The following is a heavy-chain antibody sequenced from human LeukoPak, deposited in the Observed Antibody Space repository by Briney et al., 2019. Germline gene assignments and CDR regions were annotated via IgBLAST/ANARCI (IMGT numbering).Heavy chain of an antibody. CDR3: ARDADCSSTSCYGPKPYYYYYYMDV. V-gene: IGHV1-69*06. Sequence: SVKVSCKASGYTFTGYYMHWVRQAPGQGLEWMGGIIPIFGTANYAQKFQGRVTITADKSTSTAYMELSSLRSEDTAVYYCARDADCSSTSCYGPKPYYYYYYMDVWGKGTTVTVS. CDR1: GYTFTGYY. D-gene: IGHD2-2*01. CDR2: IIPIFGTA. J-gene: IGHJ6*03.